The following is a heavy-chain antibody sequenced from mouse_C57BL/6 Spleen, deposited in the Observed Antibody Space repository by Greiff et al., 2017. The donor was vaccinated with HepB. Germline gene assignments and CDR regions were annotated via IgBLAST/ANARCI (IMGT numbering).Heavy chain of an antibody. D-gene: IGHD1-1*01. CDR1: GYTFTSYW. J-gene: IGHJ1*03. V-gene: IGHV1-64*01. Sequence: QVQLKQPGAELVKPGASVKLSCKASGYTFTSYWMHWVKQRPGQGLEWIGMIHPNSGSTNYNEKFKSKATLTVDKSSSTAYMQLSSLTSEDSAVYYCARCDYGSPYWYFDVWGTGTTVTVSS. CDR2: IHPNSGST. CDR3: ARCDYGSPYWYFDV.